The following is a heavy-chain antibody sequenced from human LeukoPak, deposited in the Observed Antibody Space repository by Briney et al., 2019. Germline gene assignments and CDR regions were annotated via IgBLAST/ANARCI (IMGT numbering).Heavy chain of an antibody. CDR2: ISSSSSYI. CDR3: TRLAAAGSGRWAPDY. D-gene: IGHD1-14*01. J-gene: IGHJ4*02. Sequence: GGSLRLSCAASGFTFSNYALGWVRQAPGKGLEWVSCISSSSSYIYYADSVKGRFTISRDNAKNSVYLQMSGLTTEDTAVYYCTRLAAAGSGRWAPDYWGQGTLVTVSS. V-gene: IGHV3-21*06. CDR1: GFTFSNYA.